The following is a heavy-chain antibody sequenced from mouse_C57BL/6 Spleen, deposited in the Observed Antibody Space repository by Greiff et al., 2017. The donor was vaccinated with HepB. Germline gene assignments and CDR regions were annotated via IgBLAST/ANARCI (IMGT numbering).Heavy chain of an antibody. CDR2: IYPGDGDT. CDR3: ARILVAY. J-gene: IGHJ3*01. CDR1: GYAFSSSW. V-gene: IGHV1-82*01. D-gene: IGHD1-1*02. Sequence: VKLQESGPELVKPGASVKISCKASGYAFSSSWMNWVKQRPGKGLEWIGRIYPGDGDTNYNGKFKGKATLTADKSSSTAYMQLSSLTSEDSAVYFCARILVAYWGQGTLVTVSA.